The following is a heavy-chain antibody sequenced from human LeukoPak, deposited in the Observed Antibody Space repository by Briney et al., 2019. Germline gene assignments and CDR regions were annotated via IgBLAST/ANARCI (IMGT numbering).Heavy chain of an antibody. J-gene: IGHJ4*02. V-gene: IGHV4-31*03. D-gene: IGHD3-10*01. CDR3: ATAYYYGSGESSSIDF. CDR1: GGSISSGGYY. Sequence: PSETLSLTCTVSGGSISSGGYYWSWIRQHPGKGLEWIGYIYYSGSTYYNPSLKSRVTISVDTSKNQFSLKLTSVTAADAAVYFCATAYYYGSGESSSIDFWGQGTLVTVSS. CDR2: IYYSGST.